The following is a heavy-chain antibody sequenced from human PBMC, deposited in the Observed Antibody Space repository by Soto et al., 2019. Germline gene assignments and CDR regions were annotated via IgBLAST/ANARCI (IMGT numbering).Heavy chain of an antibody. D-gene: IGHD2-21*01. V-gene: IGHV3-30-3*01. CDR2: ISHYGSHE. CDR3: ARNTDHRLVTGWLAP. Sequence: GGSLRLSCAASGLSFSSAATHWVRQAPGKGLEWVAMISHYGSHEYYGDSVKGRFSVSRDNSHNILHLQMNSLRIEDTAVYFCARNTDHRLVTGWLAPWGQGPLVTVSS. J-gene: IGHJ5*02. CDR1: GLSFSSAA.